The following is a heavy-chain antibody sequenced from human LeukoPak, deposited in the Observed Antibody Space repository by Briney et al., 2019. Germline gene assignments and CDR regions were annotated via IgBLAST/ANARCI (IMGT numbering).Heavy chain of an antibody. D-gene: IGHD1-1*01. V-gene: IGHV3-23*01. J-gene: IGHJ4*02. CDR3: AKANWISNADAVW. CDR1: GISFSTYA. CDR2: IRGGGEK. Sequence: GGSLRLSCAASGISFSTYAMSWVRQTPGRGLEWVSSIRGGGEKFYADSVKGRFTLSRDDSRNTVYLQLNNLRVDDTAVYYCAKANWISNADAVWWGQGTVVIVSS.